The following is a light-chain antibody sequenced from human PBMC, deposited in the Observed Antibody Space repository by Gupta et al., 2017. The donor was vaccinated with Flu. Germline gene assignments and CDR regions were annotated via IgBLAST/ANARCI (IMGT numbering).Light chain of an antibody. V-gene: IGLV1-51*02. J-gene: IGLJ3*02. CDR1: SSNIGNNY. CDR3: GTWDSSLSAWV. CDR2: ENN. Sequence: QCVLTQPPSGSAAPGQKVTISCFCSSSNIGNNYVSWYQQLPGTAPNLLIYENNKRPSGMPDRFSGSKSGTSDTLGITGLQTGDEADYYCGTWDSSLSAWVFGGGTKLTVL.